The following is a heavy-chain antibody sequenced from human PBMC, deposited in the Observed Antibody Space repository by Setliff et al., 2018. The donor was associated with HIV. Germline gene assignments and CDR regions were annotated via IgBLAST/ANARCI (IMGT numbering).Heavy chain of an antibody. J-gene: IGHJ4*02. D-gene: IGHD5-12*01. CDR2: INAGNGNR. CDR1: GYTFKSYD. Sequence: ASVKVSCKTSGYTFKSYDINWVRQAPGQRPEWMARINAGNGNREYSPKFQGRVTITADTSASTMYMELSSLRSEDTAVYYCARVGNNRLQFFDHWGQGILVTVSS. V-gene: IGHV1-3*01. CDR3: ARVGNNRLQFFDH.